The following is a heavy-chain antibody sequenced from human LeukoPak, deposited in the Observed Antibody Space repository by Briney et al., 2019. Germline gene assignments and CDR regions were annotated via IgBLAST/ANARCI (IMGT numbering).Heavy chain of an antibody. CDR1: GGSISSSSYY. J-gene: IGHJ3*02. D-gene: IGHD3-3*01. CDR2: IYYSGST. Sequence: SETLSLTCTVSGGSISSSSYYWGWIRQPPGKGLEWIGSIYYSGSTYYNPSLKSRVTISVDTSKNQFSLRLSSVTAADTAVYYCARPGRFLEWLPPAFDIWGQGTMVTVSS. CDR3: ARPGRFLEWLPPAFDI. V-gene: IGHV4-39*01.